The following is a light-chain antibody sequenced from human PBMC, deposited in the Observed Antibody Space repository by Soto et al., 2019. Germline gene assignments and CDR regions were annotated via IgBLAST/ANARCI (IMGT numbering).Light chain of an antibody. CDR1: QSVSRR. V-gene: IGKV3-20*01. Sequence: EIVLTQSPGTLSLSPGGRATLSCRASQSVSRRLAWYQHRPGQSPRLLISGASMRASGVPVRFSGSGSGTDFTLTISRLEPEDLAVYYCQHYGETPITFGRGTRLEV. J-gene: IGKJ5*01. CDR3: QHYGETPIT. CDR2: GAS.